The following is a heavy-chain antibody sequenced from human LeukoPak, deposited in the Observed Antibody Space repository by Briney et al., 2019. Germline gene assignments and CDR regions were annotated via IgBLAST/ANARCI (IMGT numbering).Heavy chain of an antibody. V-gene: IGHV3-21*01. J-gene: IGHJ4*02. Sequence: PGGSLRLSCAASGFTFSSYSMNWVRQAPGKGLEWVSSISSSSSYIYYADSVKGRFTISRDNAKNSLYLQMNSLRDDDTAVYYCARDQDYAFDYWGQGTLVAVSS. CDR1: GFTFSSYS. D-gene: IGHD4-17*01. CDR2: ISSSSSYI. CDR3: ARDQDYAFDY.